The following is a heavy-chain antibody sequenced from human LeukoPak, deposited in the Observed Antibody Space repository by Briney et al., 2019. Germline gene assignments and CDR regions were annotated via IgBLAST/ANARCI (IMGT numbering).Heavy chain of an antibody. V-gene: IGHV3-30*02. Sequence: GGSLRLSCAASGFTFSSYGMHWVRQAPGKGLEWVAFIRYDGSNKYYADSVKGRFTISRDNSKNTLYLQMNSLRPEDTAVYYCAKDLGGIHYFDYWGQGTLVSASS. CDR1: GFTFSSYG. CDR2: IRYDGSNK. J-gene: IGHJ4*02. CDR3: AKDLGGIHYFDY.